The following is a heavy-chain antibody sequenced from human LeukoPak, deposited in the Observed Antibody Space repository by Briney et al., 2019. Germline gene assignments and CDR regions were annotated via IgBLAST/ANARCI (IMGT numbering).Heavy chain of an antibody. V-gene: IGHV1-2*02. J-gene: IGHJ3*02. CDR2: INPNSGGT. CDR3: ARSQRRITIFGVVTPGAFDI. D-gene: IGHD3-3*01. Sequence: ASVKVSCKASGYTFTGYYMHWVRQAPGQGLEWMGWINPNSGGTNYAQKFQGRVTMTRDTSISTAYMELSRLRSDDTAVYYCARSQRRITIFGVVTPGAFDIWGQGTMVTVSS. CDR1: GYTFTGYY.